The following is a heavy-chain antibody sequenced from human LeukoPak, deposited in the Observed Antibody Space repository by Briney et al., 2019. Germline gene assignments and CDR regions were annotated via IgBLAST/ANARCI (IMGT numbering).Heavy chain of an antibody. CDR3: ARGRYYYDSSGYYNEGFDY. J-gene: IGHJ4*02. CDR1: GGSISSYY. V-gene: IGHV4-4*07. D-gene: IGHD3-22*01. Sequence: SETLSLTCTVSGGSISSYYWSWIRQPAGKGLEWIGRIYTSGSTNYNPPLKSRVTMSVDTSKNQFSLKLSSVTAADTAVYYCARGRYYYDSSGYYNEGFDYWGQGTLVTVSS. CDR2: IYTSGST.